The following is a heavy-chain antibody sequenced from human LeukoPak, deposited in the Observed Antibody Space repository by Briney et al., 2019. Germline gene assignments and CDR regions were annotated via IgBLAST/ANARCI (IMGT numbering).Heavy chain of an antibody. V-gene: IGHV4-61*02. CDR1: GGSISSGSYY. J-gene: IGHJ4*02. Sequence: SETLSLTCTVSGGSISSGSYYWSWIRQPAGKGLEWIGRIYTSGSTNYNPSLKSRDTISVDTSKNQFSLKLSSVTAADTAVYYCARYGSGTQEAYWGQGTLVTVSS. CDR2: IYTSGST. D-gene: IGHD3-10*01. CDR3: ARYGSGTQEAY.